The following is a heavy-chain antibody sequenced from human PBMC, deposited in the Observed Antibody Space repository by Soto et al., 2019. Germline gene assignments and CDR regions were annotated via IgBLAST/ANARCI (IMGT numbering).Heavy chain of an antibody. Sequence: GGSLRLSCAASGFTFSSYGMHWVRQAPGKGLEWVAVISYDGSEKYYADSVKGRFTISRDNSKNTLYLQMKSLRAEDTAVYYCAKDQNHCSGGSCYGMDVWGPGTTVTVSS. J-gene: IGHJ6*02. CDR2: ISYDGSEK. CDR1: GFTFSSYG. V-gene: IGHV3-30*18. D-gene: IGHD2-15*01. CDR3: AKDQNHCSGGSCYGMDV.